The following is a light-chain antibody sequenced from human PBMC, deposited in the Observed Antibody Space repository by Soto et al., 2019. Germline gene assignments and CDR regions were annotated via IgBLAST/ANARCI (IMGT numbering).Light chain of an antibody. Sequence: EIVLTQSPGTLSLSPGERATLSCRASQSVSSSYLAWYQQKPGQAPRLLIYGASSRATGIPARFSGSGSGTEFPLTIRSLQSVDFAVYYCQQFKNCRRPFGQATKVDIK. CDR1: QSVSSSY. CDR3: QQFKNCRRP. J-gene: IGKJ1*01. V-gene: IGKV3-15*01. CDR2: GAS.